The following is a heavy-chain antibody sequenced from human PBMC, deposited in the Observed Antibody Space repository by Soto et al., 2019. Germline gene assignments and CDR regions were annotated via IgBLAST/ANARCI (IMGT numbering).Heavy chain of an antibody. D-gene: IGHD3-3*01. CDR1: GFTVSSNY. V-gene: IGHV3-66*01. Sequence: GGSLRLSCAASGFTVSSNYMSWVRQAPGKGLEWVSVIYSGGSTYYADSVKGRFTISRDNSKNTLYLQMNSLRAEDTAVYYCARDFWSGYYYFDYWGQGTLVTVSS. CDR3: ARDFWSGYYYFDY. CDR2: IYSGGST. J-gene: IGHJ4*02.